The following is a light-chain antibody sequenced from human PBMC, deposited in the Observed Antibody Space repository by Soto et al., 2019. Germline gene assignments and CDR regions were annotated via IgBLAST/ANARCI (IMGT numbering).Light chain of an antibody. Sequence: QSALTQPASVSGSPGQSITISCTGTSSDVGGYNYVSWYQQHPGEAPKLVISEVSNRPSGVSNRFSGSKSVNTASLTISGLQAEDEADYYCSSYTVTTPCFCGTWTKLTVL. CDR3: SSYTVTTPCF. J-gene: IGLJ1*01. V-gene: IGLV2-14*01. CDR2: EVS. CDR1: SSDVGGYNY.